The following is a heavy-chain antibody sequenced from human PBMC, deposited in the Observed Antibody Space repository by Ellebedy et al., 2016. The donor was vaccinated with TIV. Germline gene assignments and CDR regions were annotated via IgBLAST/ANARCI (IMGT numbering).Heavy chain of an antibody. CDR2: INSDGSST. D-gene: IGHD4-23*01. CDR3: ANGDYGGKGRFWAY. CDR1: GFTFKSHW. J-gene: IGHJ4*02. V-gene: IGHV3-74*01. Sequence: GESLKISCAASGFTFKSHWMHWVRQVPGKGLMLVSHINSDGSSTTYADSVKGRFTISRDNTKNSLYLQMNSLRAEDTAVYYCANGDYGGKGRFWAYWGQGTLVTVSS.